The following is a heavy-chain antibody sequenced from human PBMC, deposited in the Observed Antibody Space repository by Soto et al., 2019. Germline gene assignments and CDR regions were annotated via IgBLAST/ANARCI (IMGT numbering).Heavy chain of an antibody. Sequence: SVKVSCKASGGTFSSYAISWVRQAPGQGLEWMGGIIPIFGTANYAQKFQGRVTITADKSTSTAYMELSSLRSEDTAVYYCARDRLGREYYDFWSGLDYYYYGMDVWVQGTTVTVSS. CDR1: GGTFSSYA. CDR3: ARDRLGREYYDFWSGLDYYYYGMDV. V-gene: IGHV1-69*06. CDR2: IIPIFGTA. D-gene: IGHD3-3*01. J-gene: IGHJ6*01.